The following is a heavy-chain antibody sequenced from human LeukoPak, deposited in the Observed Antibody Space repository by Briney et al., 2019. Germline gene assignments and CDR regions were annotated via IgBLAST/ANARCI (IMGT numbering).Heavy chain of an antibody. D-gene: IGHD3-22*01. CDR3: AKEIDFSGYYYDSSGPNGAFDI. CDR1: GFSFTFYS. Sequence: SGGSLRLSCAASGFSFTFYSMNWVRQAPGKGLEWVSAISGSGGSTYYADSVKGRFTISRDNSKNTLYLQMNSLRAEDTAVYYCAKEIDFSGYYYDSSGPNGAFDIWGQGTMVTVSS. CDR2: ISGSGGST. V-gene: IGHV3-23*01. J-gene: IGHJ3*02.